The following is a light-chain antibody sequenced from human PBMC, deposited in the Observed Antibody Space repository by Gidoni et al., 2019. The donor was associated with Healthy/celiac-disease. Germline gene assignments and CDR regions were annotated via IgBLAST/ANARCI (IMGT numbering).Light chain of an antibody. V-gene: IGKV3-20*01. CDR3: QQWT. CDR2: GAS. CDR1: QSVSSRY. Sequence: EIVLTQSPGTLSLSPGERATLSCRASQSVSSRYLAWYQQKPGQAPRLIIYGASNRATGIPDRFRGRGSGTDFTLTISRLEPEDFAVYYGQQWTFGQGTRVEIK. J-gene: IGKJ1*01.